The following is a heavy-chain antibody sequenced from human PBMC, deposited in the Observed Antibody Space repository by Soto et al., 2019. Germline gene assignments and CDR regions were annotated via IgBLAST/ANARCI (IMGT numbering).Heavy chain of an antibody. CDR1: GGTFSSYT. D-gene: IGHD2-15*01. CDR2: IIPIFGTS. Sequence: GASVKVSCKASGGTFSSYTISWVRQAPGQGLEWMGGIIPIFGTSNYAQKFQGRVSINADESTNTAYMELSGLRSEDTAMYYCAREDDVVVAAAVYASDIWGQGTMVTVSS. CDR3: AREDDVVVAAAVYASDI. V-gene: IGHV1-69*13. J-gene: IGHJ3*02.